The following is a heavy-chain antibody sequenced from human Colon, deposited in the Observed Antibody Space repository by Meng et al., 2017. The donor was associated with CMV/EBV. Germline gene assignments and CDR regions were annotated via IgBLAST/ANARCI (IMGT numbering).Heavy chain of an antibody. CDR3: ARDVVYPYYFDS. V-gene: IGHV4-61*01. J-gene: IGHJ4*02. D-gene: IGHD1-14*01. CDR1: GGPVNSGSYY. CDR2: VFYIGNT. Sequence: GPLRLSCTVSGGPVNSGSYYWSWIRQPPGKGLEWIGHVFYIGNTNYNPSLKSRVSMSIDTSKNQFSLRLSSVTAADTALYYCARDVVYPYYFDSWGQGIPVTVSS.